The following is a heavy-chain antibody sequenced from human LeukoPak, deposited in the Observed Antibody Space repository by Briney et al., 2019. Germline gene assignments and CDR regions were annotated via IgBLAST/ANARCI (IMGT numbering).Heavy chain of an antibody. D-gene: IGHD3-16*01. CDR1: GGTFSSYA. V-gene: IGHV1-69*05. CDR2: IIPILGTA. CDR3: AREKAGGFGGSPARYFDY. Sequence: SVKVSCKASGGTFSSYAISWVRQAPGQGLEWMGGIIPILGTANYAQKFQGRVTITTDESTSTAYMELSSLRSEDTAVYYCAREKAGGFGGSPARYFDYWGQGTLVTVSS. J-gene: IGHJ4*02.